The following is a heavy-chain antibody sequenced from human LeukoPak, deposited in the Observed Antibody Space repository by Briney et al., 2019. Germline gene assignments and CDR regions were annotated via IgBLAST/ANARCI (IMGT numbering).Heavy chain of an antibody. V-gene: IGHV3-21*01. J-gene: IGHJ6*03. CDR3: ARDPYSGAYGDTYYYFMDV. Sequence: GGSLRLSCVASGFTFSSHGMNWVRQAPGKGLEWVSGITSGTRTYYADSVKGRFTISRDNARNSLYLQMNSLTAEDTAVYYCARDPYSGAYGDTYYYFMDVWGKGTTVTISS. CDR1: GFTFSSHG. CDR2: ITSGTRT. D-gene: IGHD1-26*01.